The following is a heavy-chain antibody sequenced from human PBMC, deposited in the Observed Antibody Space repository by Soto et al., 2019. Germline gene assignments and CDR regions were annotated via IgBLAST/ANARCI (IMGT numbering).Heavy chain of an antibody. J-gene: IGHJ6*02. CDR3: ARQGSGYDYYYGMDV. V-gene: IGHV5-51*01. CDR1: GYSFTSYW. Sequence: GASLKISCKGSGYSFTSYWIGWVRQMPGKGLEWMGSIYPGDSDTRYSPSFQGQVTISADKSISTAYLQWSSLKASDTAMYYCARQGSGYDYYYGMDVWGQGTTVTVSS. D-gene: IGHD2-15*01. CDR2: IYPGDSDT.